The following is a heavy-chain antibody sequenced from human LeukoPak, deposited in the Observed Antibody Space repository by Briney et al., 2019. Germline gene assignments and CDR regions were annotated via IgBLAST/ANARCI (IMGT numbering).Heavy chain of an antibody. V-gene: IGHV4-59*01. CDR2: ISYSGNT. CDR3: ARLRNWAWDFDS. J-gene: IGHJ4*02. D-gene: IGHD7-27*01. Sequence: SETLSLTCTVSGGSISSYYWSWIRQPPGKGLEWIGYISYSGNTNYNPSLKSRVTISADTSKNQFSLKMSSVAAADTAVYFCARLRNWAWDFDSWGQGTLVTVSS. CDR1: GGSISSYY.